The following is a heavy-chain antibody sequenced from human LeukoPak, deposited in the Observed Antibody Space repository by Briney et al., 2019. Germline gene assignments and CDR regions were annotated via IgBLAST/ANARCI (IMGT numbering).Heavy chain of an antibody. CDR2: IKQDGSEK. CDR1: GFTFSSYW. Sequence: PGGSLRLSCAASGFTFSSYWMSWVRQAPGKGLEWVANIKQDGSEKYYVDSVKGRFTISRDNAKNSLYLQMNSLRAEDTAVYYCARGVRQWLLTYYFDYWGQGTLVTVSS. V-gene: IGHV3-7*01. J-gene: IGHJ4*02. D-gene: IGHD6-19*01. CDR3: ARGVRQWLLTYYFDY.